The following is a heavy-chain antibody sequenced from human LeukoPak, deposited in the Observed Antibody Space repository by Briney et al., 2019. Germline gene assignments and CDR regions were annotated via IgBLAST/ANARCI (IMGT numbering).Heavy chain of an antibody. CDR2: TYYRSKWYN. Sequence: SQILSLTCAISGDSVSSNSAAWNWIRQSPSRGLEWLGRTYYRSKWYNDYAVSVKSRITINPDTSKNQFSLQLNSVTPEDTAVYYCARDRVWTAPETPHYYYYMDVWGKGTTVTVSS. V-gene: IGHV6-1*01. CDR1: GDSVSSNSAA. D-gene: IGHD1-1*01. J-gene: IGHJ6*03. CDR3: ARDRVWTAPETPHYYYYMDV.